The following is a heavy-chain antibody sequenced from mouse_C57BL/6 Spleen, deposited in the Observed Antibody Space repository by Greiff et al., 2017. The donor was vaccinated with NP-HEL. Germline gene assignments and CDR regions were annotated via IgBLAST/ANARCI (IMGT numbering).Heavy chain of an antibody. D-gene: IGHD3-2*02. Sequence: EVKLVESGGGLVKPGGSLKLSCAASGFTFTDYGMHWVRQAPEKGLEWVAYISSGSSTIYYADTVKGRFTISRDNAKNTLFLQMTSLRSEDTAMYYCARVSDSSGYDYYAMDYWGQGTSVTVSS. CDR3: ARVSDSSGYDYYAMDY. CDR1: GFTFTDYG. CDR2: ISSGSSTI. V-gene: IGHV5-17*01. J-gene: IGHJ4*01.